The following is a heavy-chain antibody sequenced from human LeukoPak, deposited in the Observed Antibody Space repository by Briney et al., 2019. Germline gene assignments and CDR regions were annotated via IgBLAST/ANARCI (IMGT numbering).Heavy chain of an antibody. J-gene: IGHJ4*03. CDR1: GGSFSAYY. CDR2: INHRGDT. Sequence: SETLSLTCAVYGGSFSAYYWSWIRQSPGKGLEWIAEINHRGDTNYNPSVKSRVSISVDTSKNQFSLKVTSLTAADTAVFYCARGPTISETGYFDYWGQGTLVTVSS. D-gene: IGHD1-1*01. V-gene: IGHV4-34*01. CDR3: ARGPTISETGYFDY.